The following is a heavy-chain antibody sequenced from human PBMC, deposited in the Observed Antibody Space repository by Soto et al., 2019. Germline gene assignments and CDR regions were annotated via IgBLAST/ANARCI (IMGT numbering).Heavy chain of an antibody. Sequence: GESLKISCKGSGYSFTSYWISWVRQMPGKGLEWMGRIDPSDSYTNYSPSFQGHVTISADKSISTAYLQWSSLKASDTAMYYCARLGSSLYYCYYGMDVCGQGTTVTVSS. CDR2: IDPSDSYT. CDR3: ARLGSSLYYCYYGMDV. J-gene: IGHJ6*02. D-gene: IGHD6-6*01. CDR1: GYSFTSYW. V-gene: IGHV5-10-1*01.